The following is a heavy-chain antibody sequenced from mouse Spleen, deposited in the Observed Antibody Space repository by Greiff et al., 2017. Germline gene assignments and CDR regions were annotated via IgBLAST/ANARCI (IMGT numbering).Heavy chain of an antibody. CDR2: IDPSDSYT. CDR3: ARGGGAYFDV. Sequence: QVQLQQPGAELVKPGASVKLSCKASGYTFTSYWMQWVKQRPGQGLEWIGEIDPSDSYTNYNQKFKGKATLTVDTSSSTAYMQLSSLTSEDSAVYYCARGGGAYFDVWGAGTTVTVSS. CDR1: GYTFTSYW. V-gene: IGHV1-50*01. J-gene: IGHJ1*01.